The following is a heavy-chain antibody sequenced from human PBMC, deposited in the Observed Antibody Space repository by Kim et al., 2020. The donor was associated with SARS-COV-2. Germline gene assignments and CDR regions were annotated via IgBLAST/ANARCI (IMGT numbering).Heavy chain of an antibody. Sequence: IYYAAAVKSRFTNTGDNAKTSLYMQMNSLRAEDTAVYYGARDYQDRFDPWGQGTLVTVSS. CDR2: I. V-gene: IGHV3-21*01. CDR3: ARDYQDRFDP. D-gene: IGHD3-16*02. J-gene: IGHJ5*02.